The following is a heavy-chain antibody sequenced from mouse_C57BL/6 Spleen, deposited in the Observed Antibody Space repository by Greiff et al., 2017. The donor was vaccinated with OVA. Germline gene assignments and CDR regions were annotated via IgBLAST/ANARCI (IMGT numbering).Heavy chain of an antibody. V-gene: IGHV6-6*01. Sequence: EVKLMESGGGLVQPGGSMKLSCAASGFTFSDAWMDWVRQSPQKGLEWVAEIRNKANNHATYYAESVKGRFTISRDDSKSSVYLQMNSLRAEDTGIYYGTRGGSSYEAWFAYWGQGTLVTVSA. CDR1: GFTFSDAW. J-gene: IGHJ3*01. D-gene: IGHD1-1*01. CDR2: IRNKANNHAT. CDR3: TRGGSSYEAWFAY.